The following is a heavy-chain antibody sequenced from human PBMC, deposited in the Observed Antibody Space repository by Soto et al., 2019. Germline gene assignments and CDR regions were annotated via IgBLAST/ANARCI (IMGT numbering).Heavy chain of an antibody. D-gene: IGHD3-22*01. CDR1: GFSSNEDW. CDR3: AKENYYDTTGPDQGVFDV. CDR2: IKRSIDGATT. J-gene: IGHJ3*01. Sequence: PGGSLRLSCAASGFSSNEDWMSWVRQAPGKGLEWVGRIKRSIDGATTDYAPPVNGRFTVFRDDSKNTLYLQMNSLKTEDSAMYFCAKENYYDTTGPDQGVFDVWGQGTMVTVSS. V-gene: IGHV3-15*01.